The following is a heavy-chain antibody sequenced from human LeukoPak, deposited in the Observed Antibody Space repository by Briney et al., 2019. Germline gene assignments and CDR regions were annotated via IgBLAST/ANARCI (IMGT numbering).Heavy chain of an antibody. Sequence: TGGSLRLSCAASGFTFSDYDMHWVRQATGKGLEWVSAIGTAGDTYYTCSVKGRFTISRENAKNSLYPQMNSLRAGDTAVYYCARVAKERVGGVYYFDYWGQGTLVTVSS. CDR1: GFTFSDYD. J-gene: IGHJ4*02. CDR3: ARVAKERVGGVYYFDY. CDR2: IGTAGDT. D-gene: IGHD1-1*01. V-gene: IGHV3-13*01.